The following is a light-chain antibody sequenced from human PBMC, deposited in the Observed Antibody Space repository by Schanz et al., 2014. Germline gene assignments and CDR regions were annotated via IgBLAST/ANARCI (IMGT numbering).Light chain of an antibody. CDR1: QSVRSY. Sequence: EIVLTQSPATLSLSPGERATLSCRASQSVRSYLAWYQQKPGQAPRLLIYDASNRATGIPARFSGSGSGTDFTLTISSLQSEDFAVYYCQQYNGGTFGQGTKVEIK. CDR3: QQYNGGT. CDR2: DAS. J-gene: IGKJ1*01. V-gene: IGKV3-11*01.